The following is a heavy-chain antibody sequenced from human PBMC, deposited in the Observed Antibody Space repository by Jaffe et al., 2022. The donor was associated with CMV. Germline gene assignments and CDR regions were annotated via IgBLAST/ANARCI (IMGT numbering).Heavy chain of an antibody. J-gene: IGHJ4*02. V-gene: IGHV4-39*01. Sequence: QLQLQESGPGLVKPSETLSLTCTVSGGSISSSSYYWGWIRQPPGKGLEWIGSIYYSGSTYYNPSLKSRVTISVDTSKNQFSLKLSSVTAADTAVYYCARLGPLGYYDSSGYPPYFDYWGQGTLVTVSS. CDR1: GGSISSSSYY. D-gene: IGHD3-22*01. CDR2: IYYSGST. CDR3: ARLGPLGYYDSSGYPPYFDY.